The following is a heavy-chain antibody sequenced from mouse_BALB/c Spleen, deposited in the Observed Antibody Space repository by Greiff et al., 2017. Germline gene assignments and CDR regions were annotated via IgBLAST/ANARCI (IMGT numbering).Heavy chain of an antibody. CDR3: ARDGNYDFDY. D-gene: IGHD2-1*01. CDR1: GYTFTSYV. V-gene: IGHV14-1*02. J-gene: IGHJ2*01. CDR2: IDPENGNT. Sequence: DVKLQESGPELVKPGASVKMSCKASGYTFTSYVMHWVKQKPGQGLEWIGWIDPENGNTIYDPKFQGKASITADTSSNTAYLQLSSLTSEDTAVYYCARDGNYDFDYWGQGTTVTVSS.